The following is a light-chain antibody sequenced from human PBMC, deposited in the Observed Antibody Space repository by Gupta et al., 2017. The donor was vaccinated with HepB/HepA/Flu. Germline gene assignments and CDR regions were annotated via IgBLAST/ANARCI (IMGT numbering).Light chain of an antibody. CDR2: DVS. Sequence: QSALPQPASGSGSPGESITISCTGTSSDLGGYNYVSWYQQHPGKAPKLMIYDVSNRPSGVSNRFSGSKSGNTASLTISGLQAEDEADYYCSSYTSSSTLVFGGGTKLTVL. V-gene: IGLV2-14*03. J-gene: IGLJ2*01. CDR3: SSYTSSSTLV. CDR1: SSDLGGYNY.